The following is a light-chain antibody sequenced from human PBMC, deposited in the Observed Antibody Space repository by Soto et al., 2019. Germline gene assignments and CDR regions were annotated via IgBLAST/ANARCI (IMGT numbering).Light chain of an antibody. Sequence: EIVLTQSPGTLSLSPGERATLSCRASQSVSSGYLAWYQQKPGQAPRLLIYGASSRATGIPDRFSGSGSGTDFTLTINRLEPEDFAVYFCQLYGNSPWTFGQGTKVDIK. J-gene: IGKJ1*01. CDR3: QLYGNSPWT. V-gene: IGKV3-20*01. CDR1: QSVSSGY. CDR2: GAS.